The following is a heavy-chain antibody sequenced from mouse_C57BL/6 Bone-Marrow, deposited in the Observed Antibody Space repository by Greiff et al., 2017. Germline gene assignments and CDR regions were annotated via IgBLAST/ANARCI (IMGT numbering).Heavy chain of an antibody. CDR2: IFPGSGST. CDR3: ARGGNYYYGSSSWFAY. J-gene: IGHJ3*01. D-gene: IGHD1-1*01. CDR1: GYTFTDYY. Sequence: VQLQESGPELVKPGASVKISCKASGYTFTDYYINWVKQRPGQGLEWIGWIFPGSGSTYYNEKFKGKATLTVDKSSSTAYMLLSSLTSEDSAVYFCARGGNYYYGSSSWFAYWGQGTLVTVSA. V-gene: IGHV1-75*01.